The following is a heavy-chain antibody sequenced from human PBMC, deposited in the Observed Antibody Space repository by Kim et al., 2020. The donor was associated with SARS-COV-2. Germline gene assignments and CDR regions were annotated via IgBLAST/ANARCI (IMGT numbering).Heavy chain of an antibody. J-gene: IGHJ4*02. CDR1: GFTFSTYT. Sequence: GGSLRLSCAASGFTFSTYTMNWVRQAPGKGLEWVSSISSTSTYIYYADSVKGRFTISRDNAENSLYLQMNSLRAEDTAVYYCVRRFVPSYGDFPPYFDYCGQGALVT. CDR2: ISSTSTYI. D-gene: IGHD4-17*01. CDR3: VRRFVPSYGDFPPYFDY. V-gene: IGHV3-21*01.